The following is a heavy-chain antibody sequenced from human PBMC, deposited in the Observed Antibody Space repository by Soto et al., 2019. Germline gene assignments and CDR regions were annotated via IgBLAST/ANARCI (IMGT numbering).Heavy chain of an antibody. D-gene: IGHD1-7*01. V-gene: IGHV3-21*06. Sequence: LRLSGAASGFTFTRYSMNWVRQAPGKGLEWVSSISSTTNYIYYGDSMKGRFTISRDNAKNSLYLEMNSPRAEDTAVYYCARESEELTSNFDYWGQGTLVTVSS. CDR1: GFTFTRYS. J-gene: IGHJ4*02. CDR2: ISSTTNYI. CDR3: ARESEELTSNFDY.